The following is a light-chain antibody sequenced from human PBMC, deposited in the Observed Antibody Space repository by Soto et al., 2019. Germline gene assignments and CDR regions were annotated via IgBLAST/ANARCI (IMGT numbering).Light chain of an antibody. Sequence: EIVLTQSPGTLSLSPGERATLSCRASQSVSATYLAWYQQKPGQAPRLLIYGASNRPTGIPDRLPGSGSGTDFTLTISRLEAEDFEVYFCQQYVSSPMYTLGQGTTLEIK. J-gene: IGKJ2*01. CDR1: QSVSATY. CDR2: GAS. CDR3: QQYVSSPMYT. V-gene: IGKV3-20*01.